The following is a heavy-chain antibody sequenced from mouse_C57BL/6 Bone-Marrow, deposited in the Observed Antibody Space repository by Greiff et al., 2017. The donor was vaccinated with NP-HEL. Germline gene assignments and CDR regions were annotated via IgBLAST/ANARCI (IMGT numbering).Heavy chain of an antibody. J-gene: IGHJ1*03. CDR1: GYTFTSYW. Sequence: QVQLQQPGAELVRPGSSVKLSCKASGYTFTSYWMHWVKQRPIQGLEWIGNIDPSDSETHYNQKFKDKATLTVDKSSSTASMQLSSLTSEDSAVYDCASGGSSYYWYFDVWGTGTTVTVSS. CDR2: IDPSDSET. D-gene: IGHD1-1*01. V-gene: IGHV1-52*01. CDR3: ASGGSSYYWYFDV.